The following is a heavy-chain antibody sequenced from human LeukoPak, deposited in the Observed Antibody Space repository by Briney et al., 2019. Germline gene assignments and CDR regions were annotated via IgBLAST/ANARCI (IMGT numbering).Heavy chain of an antibody. Sequence: SETLSLTCNVSGDSVSSDNFYWAWIRQPPGKGPEWIGTIYRSGSAYHNPSLKSRLTISIDTSKNQFSLKLTSVTAADTAVYYCARVEWFFEYWGQGTLVTVSS. D-gene: IGHD3-3*01. CDR2: IYRSGSA. CDR3: ARVEWFFEY. CDR1: GDSVSSDNFY. J-gene: IGHJ4*02. V-gene: IGHV4-39*07.